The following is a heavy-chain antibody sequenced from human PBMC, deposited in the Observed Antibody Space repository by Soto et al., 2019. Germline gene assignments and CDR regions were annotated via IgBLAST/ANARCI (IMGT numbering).Heavy chain of an antibody. CDR2: ISSSSSTI. J-gene: IGHJ6*02. V-gene: IGHV3-48*02. CDR3: ARRYRVRGWDYYGMDV. D-gene: IGHD1-26*01. Sequence: VQLVESGGGLVQPGGSLRLSCAASGFTFSSYSMNWVRQAPGKGLEWVSYISSSSSTIYYADSVKGRFTISRDNAKNSLYLQMNSLRDEDTAVYYCARRYRVRGWDYYGMDVWGQGTTVTVSS. CDR1: GFTFSSYS.